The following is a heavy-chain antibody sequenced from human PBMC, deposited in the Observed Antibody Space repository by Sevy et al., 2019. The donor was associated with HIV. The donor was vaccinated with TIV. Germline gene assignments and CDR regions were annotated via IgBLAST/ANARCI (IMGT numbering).Heavy chain of an antibody. CDR2: ISYDGRNNK. J-gene: IGHJ4*02. V-gene: IGHV3-30*03. CDR1: GFTFSDHR. CDR3: ARDRGEILSSAFDY. Sequence: GGSLRLSCAAFGFTFSDHRMHWVRQAPGKGLEWVAFISYDGRNNKYNVDSVKGRFTISRDNSKNTVYLQMNSLRPEDTAIYYCARDRGEILSSAFDYWGQGTLVTVSS. D-gene: IGHD3-16*01.